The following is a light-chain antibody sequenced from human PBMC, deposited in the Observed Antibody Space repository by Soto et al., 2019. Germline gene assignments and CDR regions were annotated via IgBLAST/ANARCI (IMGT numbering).Light chain of an antibody. CDR2: DAS. V-gene: IGKV3-11*01. Sequence: EIVWTQSPATLSLSPGERVTLSCRASQNIGSNLAWYQQKPGQAPRLLIYDASNRATGIPARFSGSGSGTEFTLTISSLEPEDFEVYYCQQRTNSPLTFGGGTKVDIK. CDR1: QNIGSN. J-gene: IGKJ4*01. CDR3: QQRTNSPLT.